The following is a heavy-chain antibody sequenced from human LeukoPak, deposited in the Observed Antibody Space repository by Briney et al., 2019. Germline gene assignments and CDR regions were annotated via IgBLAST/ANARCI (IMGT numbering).Heavy chain of an antibody. V-gene: IGHV1-2*02. J-gene: IGHJ5*02. Sequence: GASVKVSCKASGYTFTGYYMHWVQQAPGQGPEWMGWINPNSGGTDYAQKFQCRVTMTRDTSINTAYMEVISLRPDATDVYYCARGRYCSDGNCYHNWFDPWGQGTLVIVSS. D-gene: IGHD2-15*01. CDR1: GYTFTGYY. CDR2: INPNSGGT. CDR3: ARGRYCSDGNCYHNWFDP.